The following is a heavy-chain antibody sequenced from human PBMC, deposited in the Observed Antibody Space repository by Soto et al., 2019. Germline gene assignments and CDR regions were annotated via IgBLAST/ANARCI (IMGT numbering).Heavy chain of an antibody. Sequence: LSLTCSVSGGSISTVGHYWTWIRQPPGKGLEWIGSIYHTGSTYYSKSLRSRLTMSVDASKSQFSLRLSSVTAADTAVYYCARATGTLRSRNCDYWGQGSLVTVSS. CDR2: IYHTGST. CDR3: ARATGTLRSRNCDY. CDR1: GGSISTVGHY. D-gene: IGHD1-1*01. J-gene: IGHJ4*02. V-gene: IGHV4-31*03.